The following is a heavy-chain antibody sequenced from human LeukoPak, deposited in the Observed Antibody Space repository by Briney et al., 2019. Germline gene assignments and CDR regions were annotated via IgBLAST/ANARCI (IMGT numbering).Heavy chain of an antibody. CDR1: GFTFSSYG. CDR2: ISYDGSNK. D-gene: IGHD4-17*01. V-gene: IGHV3-30*18. J-gene: IGHJ4*02. CDR3: AKWATVTDD. Sequence: GGSLRLSCAASGFTFSSYGMHWVRQAPGKGLEWVAVISYDGSNKYYADSVKGRFTISGDNSKNTLYLQMNSLRAEDTAVYYCAKWATVTDDWGQGTLVTVSS.